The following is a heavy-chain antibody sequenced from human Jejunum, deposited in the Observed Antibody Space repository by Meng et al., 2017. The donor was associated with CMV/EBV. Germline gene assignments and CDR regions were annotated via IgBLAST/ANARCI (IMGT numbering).Heavy chain of an antibody. J-gene: IGHJ4*02. D-gene: IGHD3-16*01. CDR2: TSYDGNSQ. CDR3: ARDGGGFNSSPFGC. Sequence: SGFTFSSHAMHWVRQAPGKGLEWVAVTSYDGNSQYYTDSVKGRFTISRDNSDNMLYLQMNSLRADDTAVYYCARDGGGFNSSPFGCWGQGTLVTVSS. V-gene: IGHV3-30*04. CDR1: GFTFSSHA.